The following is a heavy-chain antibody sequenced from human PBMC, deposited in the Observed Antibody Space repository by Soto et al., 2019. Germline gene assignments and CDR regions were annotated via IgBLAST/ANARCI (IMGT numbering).Heavy chain of an antibody. Sequence: ASVKVSCKAPGYTFASYDIIMVLQATCEGLEWMGWMNPNSGNTGYAQKFQGRVTMTRNTSISTAYMELSSLRSEDTAVYYCARGYYYASSGYLYYYYGMDVWGQGTTVTVS. CDR3: ARGYYYASSGYLYYYYGMDV. CDR2: MNPNSGNT. V-gene: IGHV1-8*01. D-gene: IGHD3-22*01. CDR1: GYTFASYD. J-gene: IGHJ6*02.